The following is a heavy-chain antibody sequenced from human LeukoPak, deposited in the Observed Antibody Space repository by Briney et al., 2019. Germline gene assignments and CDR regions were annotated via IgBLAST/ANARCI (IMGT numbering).Heavy chain of an antibody. J-gene: IGHJ6*03. CDR2: IYYSGST. CDR3: ARDGRYLAGDYYYYMDV. Sequence: SETLSLTCTVSGGSISSYYWSWIRQPPGKGLEWIGYIYYSGSTNYNPSLKSRVTISVDTSKNQFSLKLSSVTAADTAVYYCARDGRYLAGDYYYYMDVWGKGTTVTVSS. D-gene: IGHD2-15*01. V-gene: IGHV4-59*01. CDR1: GGSISSYY.